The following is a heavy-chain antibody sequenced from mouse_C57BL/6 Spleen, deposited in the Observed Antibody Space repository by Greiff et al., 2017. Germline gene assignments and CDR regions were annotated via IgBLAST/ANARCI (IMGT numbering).Heavy chain of an antibody. Sequence: EVNVVESGGGLVKPGGSLKLSCAASGFTFSSYAMSWVRQTPEKRLEWVATISDGGSYTYYPDNVKGRFTISRDNAKNNLYLQMSHLKSEDTAMYYCARGSDYYGSSHWYFDVWGTGTTVTVSS. CDR1: GFTFSSYA. CDR2: ISDGGSYT. CDR3: ARGSDYYGSSHWYFDV. D-gene: IGHD1-1*01. V-gene: IGHV5-4*03. J-gene: IGHJ1*03.